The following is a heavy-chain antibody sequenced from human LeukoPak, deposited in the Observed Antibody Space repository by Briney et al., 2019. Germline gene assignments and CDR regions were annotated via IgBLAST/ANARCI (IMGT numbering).Heavy chain of an antibody. V-gene: IGHV3-23*01. CDR1: GFTFSSYA. CDR2: ISGSDGST. J-gene: IGHJ3*02. D-gene: IGHD2-15*01. CDR3: AKGYCSGGSCYHDAFDI. Sequence: PGGSLRLSCAASGFTFSSYAMSWVRQAPGKGLEWVSTISGSDGSTYYADSVKGRFPISRDNSKNTLYLQMNRLRAEDTAIYYCAKGYCSGGSCYHDAFDIWGQGTMVTVSS.